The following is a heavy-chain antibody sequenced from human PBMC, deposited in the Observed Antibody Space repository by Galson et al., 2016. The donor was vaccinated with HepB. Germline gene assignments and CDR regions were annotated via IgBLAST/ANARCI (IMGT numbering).Heavy chain of an antibody. CDR1: GYTFNKYY. Sequence: SVKVSCKASGYTFNKYYIHWVRQAPGQGLEWMGIINPSGGSTSYAQKFQGRVTMTRDTSTSTVYMELSSLRPEDTAVYYCARGKTRVDTAMVPSVFDYWGQGTLVSVSS. CDR3: ARGKTRVDTAMVPSVFDY. J-gene: IGHJ4*02. V-gene: IGHV1-46*02. CDR2: INPSGGST. D-gene: IGHD5-18*01.